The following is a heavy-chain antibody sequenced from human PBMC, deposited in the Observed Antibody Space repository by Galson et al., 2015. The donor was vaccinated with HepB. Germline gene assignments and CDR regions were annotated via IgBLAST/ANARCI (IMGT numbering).Heavy chain of an antibody. J-gene: IGHJ4*02. D-gene: IGHD1-26*01. CDR1: GFTFSSYA. V-gene: IGHV3-23*01. Sequence: SLRLSCAASGFTFSSYAMSWVRQAPGKGLEWVSAISGSGGSTYYADSVKGRFTISRDNSKNTLYLQMNSLRADDTALYYCARAASGSDSEFEHWGQGTLVTVSS. CDR3: ARAASGSDSEFEH. CDR2: ISGSGGST.